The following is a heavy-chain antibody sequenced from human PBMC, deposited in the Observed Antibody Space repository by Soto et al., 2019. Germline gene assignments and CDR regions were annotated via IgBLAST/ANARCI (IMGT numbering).Heavy chain of an antibody. CDR2: FNHSGST. V-gene: IGHV4-34*01. CDR3: ARVGLCWFDP. Sequence: SETLSLTCAVYGGSFSGYYWSWIRQPPGKGREGIGEFNHSGSTNSNPSLKSQVTISVDTSKNQFSLKVSSVTAADTAVYYCARVGLCWFDPWGQGTLVTVSS. CDR1: GGSFSGYY. J-gene: IGHJ5*02. D-gene: IGHD3-10*01.